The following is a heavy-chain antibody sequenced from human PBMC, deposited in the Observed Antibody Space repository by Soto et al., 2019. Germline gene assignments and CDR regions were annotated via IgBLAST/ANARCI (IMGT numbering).Heavy chain of an antibody. CDR3: ARILGGSGWYRPTDY. J-gene: IGHJ4*02. CDR2: IFSNDEK. CDR1: GFSLSNPIMG. D-gene: IGHD6-19*01. Sequence: QVTLKESGPVLVNPTETLTLTCTVSGFSLSNPIMGVTWIRQPPGKALEWLAHIFSNDEKFYSTSQKSRLTTSKDTSKSQVVLSVTNVDPVDTATYYCARILGGSGWYRPTDYWGQGTRVTVPS. V-gene: IGHV2-26*01.